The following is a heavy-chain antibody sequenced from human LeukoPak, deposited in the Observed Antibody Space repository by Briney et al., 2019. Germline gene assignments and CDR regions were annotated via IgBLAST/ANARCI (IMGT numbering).Heavy chain of an antibody. CDR2: IYYSGST. CDR1: GGSISSYY. Sequence: SETLSLTCTVSGGSISSYYWSWIRQPPGNGLEWIGYIYYSGSTNYNPSLKSRVTISVDTSKNQFSLKLSSVTAADTAVYYCARVLYSRSKQYYFDYWGQGTLVTASS. V-gene: IGHV4-59*01. CDR3: ARVLYSRSKQYYFDY. D-gene: IGHD6-6*01. J-gene: IGHJ4*02.